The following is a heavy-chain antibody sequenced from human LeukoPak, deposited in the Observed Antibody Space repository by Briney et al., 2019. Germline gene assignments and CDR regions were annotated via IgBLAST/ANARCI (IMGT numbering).Heavy chain of an antibody. Sequence: PSETLSLTCTVSGGSISSYYWSWIRQPPGKGLEWIGYIYYSGSTNYNPSLKSRVTISVDTSKNQFSLKLGSVTAADTAVYYCARLNGYSSLDAFDIWAKGQWSPSLQ. D-gene: IGHD6-13*01. V-gene: IGHV4-59*08. CDR3: ARLNGYSSLDAFDI. J-gene: IGHJ3*02. CDR2: IYYSGST. CDR1: GGSISSYY.